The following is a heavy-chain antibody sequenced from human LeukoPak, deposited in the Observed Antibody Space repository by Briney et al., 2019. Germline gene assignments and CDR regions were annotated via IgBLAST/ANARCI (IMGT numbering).Heavy chain of an antibody. V-gene: IGHV3-53*01. J-gene: IGHJ4*02. CDR1: GFTVSSNY. CDR3: AKDLGYDYVWGEGNFYDY. Sequence: GGSLRLSCAASGFTVSSNYMSWVRQAPGKGLEWVSFIYSGTIRYSDSVKGRFTISRDNSKNTLYLQMNSLRAEDTAVYYCAKDLGYDYVWGEGNFYDYWGQGTLVTVSS. CDR2: IYSGTI. D-gene: IGHD3-16*01.